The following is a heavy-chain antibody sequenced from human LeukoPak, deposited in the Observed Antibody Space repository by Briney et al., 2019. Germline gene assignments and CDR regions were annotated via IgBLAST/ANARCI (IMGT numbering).Heavy chain of an antibody. CDR1: GFIFSNYG. CDR3: ARGGGYYAIDY. J-gene: IGHJ4*02. D-gene: IGHD1-26*01. Sequence: GGSLRLSCAASGFIFSNYGMNWVRQAPGKGLEWVAAISASGSATYYADSVKGRFTISRDNSKNTLYLQMNNLRAEDTAVYYCARGGGYYAIDYWGQGTLVTVSS. V-gene: IGHV3-23*01. CDR2: ISASGSAT.